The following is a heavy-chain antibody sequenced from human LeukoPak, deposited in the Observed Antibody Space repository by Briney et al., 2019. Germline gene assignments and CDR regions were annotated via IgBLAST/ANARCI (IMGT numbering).Heavy chain of an antibody. CDR1: GFPFTDYV. Sequence: PGGSLRLSCTVSGFPFTDYVIHWVRQAPGKGLEWVAVTSADESIKIYNDSVRGRFTISRDNSKNIQYLQMNSMRVEDTAVYYCARDPVLGAPDYLDYWGRGTLVTVSS. V-gene: IGHV3-30-3*01. J-gene: IGHJ4*02. CDR2: TSADESIK. CDR3: ARDPVLGAPDYLDY. D-gene: IGHD1-26*01.